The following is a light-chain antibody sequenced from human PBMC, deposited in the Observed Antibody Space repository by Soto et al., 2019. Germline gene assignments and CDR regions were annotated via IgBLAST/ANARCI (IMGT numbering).Light chain of an antibody. Sequence: QSALTQPPSASGSPGQSVTISCTGTSSDVGGYNYVSWYQQHPAKAPKLMIYEVSKRPSGVPDRFSGSKSGNTASLTVSGLQAEDGAAYYCTSYAGSRGLVFGGGTKVTVL. V-gene: IGLV2-8*01. J-gene: IGLJ2*01. CDR2: EVS. CDR3: TSYAGSRGLV. CDR1: SSDVGGYNY.